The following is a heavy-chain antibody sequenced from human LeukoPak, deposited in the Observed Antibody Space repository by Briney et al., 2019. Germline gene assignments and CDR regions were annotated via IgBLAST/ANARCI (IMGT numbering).Heavy chain of an antibody. Sequence: GGSLRLSCSASGFTFSNYAMHWVRQAPGKGLEWLAVISYDGGNKFHADSVRGRFTISRDNSKNTLYLQMNRLRVEDTAVYYCATDFSPRWMGYLLPYWGQGTLVTVSS. CDR3: ATDFSPRWMGYLLPY. D-gene: IGHD1-26*01. J-gene: IGHJ4*02. CDR1: GFTFSNYA. CDR2: ISYDGGNK. V-gene: IGHV3-30*04.